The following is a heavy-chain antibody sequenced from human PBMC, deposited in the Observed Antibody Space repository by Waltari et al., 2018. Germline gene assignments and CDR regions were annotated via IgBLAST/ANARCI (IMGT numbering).Heavy chain of an antibody. J-gene: IGHJ4*02. CDR3: AKDRRSGYYFGYLDY. CDR1: GFPFDNYA. D-gene: IGHD3-22*01. CDR2: LSRNSDNV. Sequence: EVQLVESGGGLVQPGRSLRLSCAASGFPFDNYAIHWVRQAPGKGLEWVSGLSRNSDNVGYADSVKGRFTISRDNAKNSLYLQMNSLRAEDTALYFCAKDRRSGYYFGYLDYWGQGTLVTVSS. V-gene: IGHV3-9*01.